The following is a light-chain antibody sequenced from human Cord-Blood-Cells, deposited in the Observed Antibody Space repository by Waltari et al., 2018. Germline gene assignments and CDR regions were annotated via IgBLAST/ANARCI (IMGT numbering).Light chain of an antibody. V-gene: IGKV1-8*01. CDR1: QGISSY. CDR3: QQYYSYPIT. J-gene: IGKJ5*01. Sequence: AIRITQSPSSLPASTGDRVTITCRASQGISSYLAWYQQKPGKAPKLLIYAASTLQSGVPSRFSGSGSGTDFTLTISCLQSEDFATYYCQQYYSYPITFGQGTRLEIK. CDR2: AAS.